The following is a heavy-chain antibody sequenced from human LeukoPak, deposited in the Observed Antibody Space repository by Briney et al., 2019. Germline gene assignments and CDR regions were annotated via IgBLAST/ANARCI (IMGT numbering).Heavy chain of an antibody. D-gene: IGHD2-21*02. Sequence: ASVKVSCKASGYTFTSYYMHWVRQAPGQGLEWMGIINPSGDSTSYAQKFQGRVTMTRDTSTSTVYMELSSLRSEDTAVYYCARDLDIVVVTAPSDYWGQGTLVTVSS. J-gene: IGHJ4*02. V-gene: IGHV1-46*01. CDR1: GYTFTSYY. CDR3: ARDLDIVVVTAPSDY. CDR2: INPSGDST.